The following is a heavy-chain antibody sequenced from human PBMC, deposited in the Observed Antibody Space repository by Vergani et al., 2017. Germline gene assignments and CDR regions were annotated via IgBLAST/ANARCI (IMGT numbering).Heavy chain of an antibody. V-gene: IGHV3-49*03. CDR2: IRSKAYGGTT. D-gene: IGHD2-15*01. CDR3: TRDRGYCSGGSCYIRAFDI. CDR1: TFTFGDYA. Sequence: EVQLVESGGGLVQPGRSLRLSCTASTFTFGDYAMSWFRQAPGKGLEWVSFIRSKAYGGTTEYAASVKGRFTISRDDSKSIAYLQMNSLKTEDTAVYYCTRDRGYCSGGSCYIRAFDIWGQGTMVTVSS. J-gene: IGHJ3*02.